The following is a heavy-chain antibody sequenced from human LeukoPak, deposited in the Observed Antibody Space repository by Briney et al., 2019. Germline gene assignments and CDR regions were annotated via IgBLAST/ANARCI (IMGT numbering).Heavy chain of an antibody. CDR1: GFTFSSYG. CDR2: IGTSSSTI. CDR3: ARHDYGGNSGDY. D-gene: IGHD4-23*01. V-gene: IGHV3-48*02. J-gene: IGHJ4*02. Sequence: PGGSLRLSRAASGFTFSSYGMNWVRQAPGKGLEWVSYIGTSSSTIYYADSVKGRFTISRDNAKNSLYLQMNSLRDEDTAVYYCARHDYGGNSGDYWGQGTLVTVSS.